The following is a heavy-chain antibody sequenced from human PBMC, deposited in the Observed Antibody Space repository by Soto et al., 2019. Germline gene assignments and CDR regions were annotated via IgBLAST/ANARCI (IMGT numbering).Heavy chain of an antibody. CDR2: INAGNGNT. CDR3: ARVSAAAGDAFDI. CDR1: GYTFTSYA. V-gene: IGHV1-3*01. Sequence: ASVKVSCKASGYTFTSYAMHGVRQAPGQRLEWMGWINAGNGNTKYSQKFQGRVTITRDTSASTAYMELSSLRSEDTAVYYCARVSAAAGDAFDIWGQGTMVTVSS. D-gene: IGHD3-10*01. J-gene: IGHJ3*02.